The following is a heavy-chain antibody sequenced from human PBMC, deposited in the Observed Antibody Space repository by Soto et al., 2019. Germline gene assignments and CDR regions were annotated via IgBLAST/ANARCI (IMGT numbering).Heavy chain of an antibody. J-gene: IGHJ6*02. CDR3: AKFRSIAAAGSPYYYYGMDV. CDR1: GFTFSSYA. Sequence: SGGSLRLSCAASGFTFSSYAMSWVRQAPGKGLEWVSAISGSGGSTYYADSVKGRFTISRDNSKNTLYLQMNSLRAEDTAVYYCAKFRSIAAAGSPYYYYGMDVWGQGTTVTVSS. CDR2: ISGSGGST. V-gene: IGHV3-23*01. D-gene: IGHD6-13*01.